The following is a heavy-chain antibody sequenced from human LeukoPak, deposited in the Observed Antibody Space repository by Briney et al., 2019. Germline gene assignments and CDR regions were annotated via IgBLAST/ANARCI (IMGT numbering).Heavy chain of an antibody. CDR2: SYHIGSA. CDR3: AREYSGFDY. D-gene: IGHD5-12*01. CDR1: GGSISSYY. J-gene: IGHJ4*02. V-gene: IGHV4-59*13. Sequence: SETLSLNCTVSGGSISSYYWSWIRQPPGKGLEWIGYSYHIGSANYNPSLKSRVTISVDTSKNRFSLKLTSVTAADTAVYYCAREYSGFDYWGQGTLVTVSS.